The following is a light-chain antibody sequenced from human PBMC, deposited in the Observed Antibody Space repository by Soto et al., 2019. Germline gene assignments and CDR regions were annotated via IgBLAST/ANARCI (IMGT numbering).Light chain of an antibody. Sequence: EIVMTQSPATLSVSPGERATLSCRASQSVSSNLAWYQQKPGQAPRLLIYGASTRATGIPARFSGSESGTEFTLTISSLQSEDFAVYYCQQYNSWTPWTFGQGTKVEIK. CDR3: QQYNSWTPWT. CDR2: GAS. CDR1: QSVSSN. J-gene: IGKJ1*01. V-gene: IGKV3-15*01.